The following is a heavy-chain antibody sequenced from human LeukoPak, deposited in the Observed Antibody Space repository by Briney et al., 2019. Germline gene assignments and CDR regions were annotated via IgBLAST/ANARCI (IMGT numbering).Heavy chain of an antibody. J-gene: IGHJ6*02. V-gene: IGHV3-11*01. CDR1: AFTFADYY. D-gene: IGHD3-3*01. CDR3: ARDSCDFWSSYYYGMDV. CDR2: IRSSGSTI. Sequence: GGCLRLSCAASAFTFADYYMSCVRQAPGKGLEWVSYIRSSGSTIYYAGSVKGRFTSYSDDAKSSLYLQMNSRSAEDTAVYYCARDSCDFWSSYYYGMDVWGQGTTVTVCS.